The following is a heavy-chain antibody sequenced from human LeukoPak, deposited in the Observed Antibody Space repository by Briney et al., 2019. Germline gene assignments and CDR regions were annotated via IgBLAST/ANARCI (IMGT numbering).Heavy chain of an antibody. V-gene: IGHV4-59*01. CDR1: GGSIGAYY. CDR3: ARDQSRAAGMNWFAP. CDR2: GYYSGST. J-gene: IGHJ5*02. D-gene: IGHD6-13*01. Sequence: PSGTLSVTCTVSGGSIGAYYWSWIRQPPGKGLEWIGYGYYSGSTRYNPSLKSRVTISVETSKSQFYLKLTSVTAADTAVYYCARDQSRAAGMNWFAPWGQGTLVTVSS.